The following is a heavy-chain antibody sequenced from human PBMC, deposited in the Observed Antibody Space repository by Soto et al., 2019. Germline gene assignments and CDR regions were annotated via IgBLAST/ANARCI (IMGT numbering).Heavy chain of an antibody. CDR2: ISWNGANI. CDR1: GFTFDVYA. V-gene: IGHV3-9*01. Sequence: PWWCMKLSCAASGFTFDVYAMHWVLQAPGKGLQWVSGISWNGANIAYADSVKGRFTISRDNARNSLYLQMNSLRPEDTALYYCAKDSSGSGWYYFDSWGQGTLVTVSS. D-gene: IGHD6-19*01. CDR3: AKDSSGSGWYYFDS. J-gene: IGHJ4*02.